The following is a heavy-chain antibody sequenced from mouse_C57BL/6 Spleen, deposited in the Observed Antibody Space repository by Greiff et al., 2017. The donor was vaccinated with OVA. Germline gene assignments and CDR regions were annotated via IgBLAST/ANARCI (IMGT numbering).Heavy chain of an antibody. CDR2: ISPGGSYT. Sequence: EVQLVQSGGGLVKPGASLKLSCAASGFTFSSYAMSWVRQTPEQGLEWVATISPGGSYTYYTDKVKGRFTLSRDNSTNTLYLQMSNLKSEDAAVYFCARADCSYYEYFDVWGKGTTVTVSS. CDR3: ARADCSYYEYFDV. CDR1: GFTFSSYA. V-gene: IGHV5-4*01. J-gene: IGHJ1*03. D-gene: IGHD2-12*01.